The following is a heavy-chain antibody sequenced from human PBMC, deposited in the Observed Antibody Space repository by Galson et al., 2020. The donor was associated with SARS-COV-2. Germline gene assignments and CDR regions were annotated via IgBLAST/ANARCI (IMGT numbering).Heavy chain of an antibody. CDR1: GDSISSHF. V-gene: IGHV4-59*11. Sequence: SETLSLTCTVSGDSISSHFWSWFRQPPGKGLEWIGYIYNNGGSTSYNPSLKSRVTISLDTSKNQFSLRLSSVTAADTAIYNCAKTHSSGYHDYWGQGTLVTVSS. D-gene: IGHD3-22*01. CDR2: IYNNGGST. J-gene: IGHJ4*02. CDR3: AKTHSSGYHDY.